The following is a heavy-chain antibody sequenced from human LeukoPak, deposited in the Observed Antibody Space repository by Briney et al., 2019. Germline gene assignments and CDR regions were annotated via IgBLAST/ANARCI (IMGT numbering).Heavy chain of an antibody. CDR3: ARESGSWEQTPPDY. V-gene: IGHV3-7*01. Sequence: PGGSLRLSCAASGFTFSSYWMGWVRQAPGKGLEWVANIKKDGGEKYYVDSVKGRFTISRDNAKNSLYLQMNSLRAEDTAVYYCARESGSWEQTPPDYWGQGTLVTVSS. CDR1: GFTFSSYW. CDR2: IKKDGGEK. D-gene: IGHD1-26*01. J-gene: IGHJ4*02.